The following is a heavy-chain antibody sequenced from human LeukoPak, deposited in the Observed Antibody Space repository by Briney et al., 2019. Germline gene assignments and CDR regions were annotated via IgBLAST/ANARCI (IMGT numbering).Heavy chain of an antibody. CDR2: INTDGSNT. V-gene: IGHV3-74*01. CDR1: GFIFSNSW. CDR3: ARGQYYSETNGYYLFDY. Sequence: GGSLRLSCAASGFIFSNSWMHWVRQAPGKGLVWVSRINTDGSNTGYADSVKGRFAISRDNAKNTLYLQMNSLRAEDTAVYYCARGQYYSETNGYYLFDYWGQGALVTVSS. J-gene: IGHJ4*02. D-gene: IGHD3-22*01.